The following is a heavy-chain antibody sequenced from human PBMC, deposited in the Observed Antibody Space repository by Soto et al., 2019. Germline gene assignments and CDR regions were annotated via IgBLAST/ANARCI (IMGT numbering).Heavy chain of an antibody. CDR2: ISSDGNNK. D-gene: IGHD2-15*01. V-gene: IGHV3-30-3*01. CDR3: ASGTSGSCYSAGVY. CDR1: GFSFTTYA. Sequence: QVQLVESGGGVVQPGRSLRLSCAASGFSFTTYAMHWVRQAPGKGLEWVAAISSDGNNKYYADSVKGRFTISRDNSENILSLQMNSLRAEDTAVYHCASGTSGSCYSAGVYWGQGTLATVSS. J-gene: IGHJ4*02.